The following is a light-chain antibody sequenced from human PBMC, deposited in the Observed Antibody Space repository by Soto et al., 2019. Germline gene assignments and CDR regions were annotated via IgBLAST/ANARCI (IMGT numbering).Light chain of an antibody. J-gene: IGKJ2*01. Sequence: EIVLTQSPATLSLSPGERATLSCRASQSVSSYLAWYQQKPGQAPRLLIYDASNRATGIPARFSGSGSGTDFTLTISSLEPEDFAVYYCQQRSNPYTFGQGTNLEIK. CDR1: QSVSSY. CDR2: DAS. CDR3: QQRSNPYT. V-gene: IGKV3-11*01.